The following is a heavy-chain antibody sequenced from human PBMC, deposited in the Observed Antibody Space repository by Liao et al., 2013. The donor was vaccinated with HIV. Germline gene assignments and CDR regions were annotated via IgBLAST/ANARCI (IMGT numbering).Heavy chain of an antibody. CDR2: INHTGST. CDR3: ARAPNWGSIDY. Sequence: QVQLQQWGAGVLKPSETLSLTCAVHGGSFSGYFWSWIRQFPGQALEWIGEINHTGSTAYNPSLRSRVTMSVDTSKTQFSLNLRSVTAADSAVYYCARAPNWGSIDYWGQGPLVTVSS. V-gene: IGHV4-34*01. CDR1: GGSFSGYF. J-gene: IGHJ4*02. D-gene: IGHD3-16*01.